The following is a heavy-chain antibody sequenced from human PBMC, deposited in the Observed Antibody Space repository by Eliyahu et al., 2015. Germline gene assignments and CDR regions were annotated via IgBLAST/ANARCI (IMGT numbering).Heavy chain of an antibody. CDR2: INHSGST. D-gene: IGHD2-21*02. Sequence: QVQLQQWGAGLLKPSETLSLTCAVXGGSFSXYXWSWXRQPPGKGLEXXGEINHSGSTNYNPSLKSRVTISVDTSKNQFSLKLSSVTAADTAVYYCARAAYCGGDCYQGGAFDYWGQGTLVTVSS. CDR3: ARAAYCGGDCYQGGAFDY. J-gene: IGHJ4*02. V-gene: IGHV4-34*01. CDR1: GGSFSXYX.